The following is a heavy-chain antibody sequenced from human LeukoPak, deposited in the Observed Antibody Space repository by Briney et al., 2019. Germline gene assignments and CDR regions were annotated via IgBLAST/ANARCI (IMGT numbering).Heavy chain of an antibody. CDR3: ARAGIAAAGTLDY. CDR2: IYSSGNT. J-gene: IGHJ4*02. D-gene: IGHD6-13*01. Sequence: SETLSLTCTVSGGSIRSNYWSWIRQSAGKGLEWIGRIYSSGNTNYNPSLKSRVTISVDKSKNQFSLKLSSVTAADTAVYYCARAGIAAAGTLDYWGQGTLVTVSS. V-gene: IGHV4-4*07. CDR1: GGSIRSNY.